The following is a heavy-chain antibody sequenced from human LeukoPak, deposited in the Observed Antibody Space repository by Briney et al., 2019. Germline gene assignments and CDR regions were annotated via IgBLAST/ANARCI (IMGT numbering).Heavy chain of an antibody. CDR2: INWNGGST. V-gene: IGHV3-20*04. D-gene: IGHD1-26*01. CDR3: ARDDENGISFQFDY. CDR1: GFTFDDYG. J-gene: IGHJ4*02. Sequence: PGGSLRLSCAASGFTFDDYGMSWVRQAPGKGLEWVSGINWNGGSTGYADSVKGRFTISRDNAKNSLYLQMNSLRAEDTALYYWARDDENGISFQFDYWGQGTLVTVSS.